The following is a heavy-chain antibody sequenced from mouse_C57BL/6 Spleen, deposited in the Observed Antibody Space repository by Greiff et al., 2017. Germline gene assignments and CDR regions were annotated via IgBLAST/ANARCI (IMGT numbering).Heavy chain of an antibody. CDR3: ASNATKTVSPYWYFDV. V-gene: IGHV5-17*01. D-gene: IGHD1-1*01. J-gene: IGHJ1*03. CDR2: ISSGSSTS. CDR1: GFTFSDYG. Sequence: EVMLVESGGGLVKPGGSLKLSCAASGFTFSDYGMHWVRQAPEKGLEWDAYISSGSSTSYSADTVKGRFTISRDNAKNTLFLPMTSLRSEYKAMYYCASNATKTVSPYWYFDVWGTGTTVTVSS.